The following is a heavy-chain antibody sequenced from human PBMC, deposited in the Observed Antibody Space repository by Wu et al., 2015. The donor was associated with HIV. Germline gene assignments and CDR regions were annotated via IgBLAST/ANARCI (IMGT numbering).Heavy chain of an antibody. CDR2: ISAYNGNT. J-gene: IGHJ4*02. V-gene: IGHV1-18*01. Sequence: QVQLVQSGAEVKKPGASVKVSCKASGYTFTSYGISWVRQAPGQGLEWMGWISAYNGNTNYAQKLQGRVTMTTDTSTSTAYMELRSLRSDDTAVYYCARDRTPYYDSNGYRYRTLDYVGPREPWSTVSS. CDR1: GYTFTSYG. CDR3: ARDRTPYYDSNGYRYRTLDY. D-gene: IGHD3-22*01.